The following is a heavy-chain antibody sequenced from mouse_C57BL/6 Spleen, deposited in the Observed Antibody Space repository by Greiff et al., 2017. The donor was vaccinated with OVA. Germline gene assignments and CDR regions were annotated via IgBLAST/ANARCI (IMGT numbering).Heavy chain of an antibody. CDR2: INYDGNST. CDR1: GFTFSDYY. J-gene: IGHJ2*01. Sequence: EVMLVESEGGLVQPGSSMKLSCTASGFTFSDYYMAWVRQVPETGLEWVANINYDGNSTYYLDSLTSRFIISRDNAKNILYLQLSRLKSEDTATYYCARSGSNYYFDYWGQGTTLTVSS. V-gene: IGHV5-16*01. CDR3: ARSGSNYYFDY. D-gene: IGHD2-5*01.